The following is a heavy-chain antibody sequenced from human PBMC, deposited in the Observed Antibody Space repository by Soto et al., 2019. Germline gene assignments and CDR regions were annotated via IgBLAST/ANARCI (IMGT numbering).Heavy chain of an antibody. V-gene: IGHV4-59*01. D-gene: IGHD2-21*01. Sequence: SSETLSLTCTVSGGSISGYYWSWVRQPPGKGLEWIGYIYYRGDTKYNPSLKGRVTFSVDTSKNQFSLKLASVTASDTAVYYCARAPLFWGQGILVTVSS. J-gene: IGHJ4*02. CDR3: ARAPLF. CDR1: GGSISGYY. CDR2: IYYRGDT.